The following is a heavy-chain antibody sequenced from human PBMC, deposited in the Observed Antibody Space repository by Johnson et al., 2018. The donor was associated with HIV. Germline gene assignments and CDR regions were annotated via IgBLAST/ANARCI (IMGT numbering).Heavy chain of an antibody. D-gene: IGHD3-22*01. CDR3: AREEGGYYDSSGYYYVGAFDI. Sequence: LQLVESGGALLQPAGSLRLSCAASGFTFSPYWMHWVRHAPGQGLVWVSRIISDVSSAIYTDSVTGRFTISSDNTKNTLYLQMNSLRAEDTAVYYCAREEGGYYDSSGYYYVGAFDIWGQGTMVTVSS. J-gene: IGHJ3*02. CDR2: IISDVSSA. V-gene: IGHV3-74*01. CDR1: GFTFSPYW.